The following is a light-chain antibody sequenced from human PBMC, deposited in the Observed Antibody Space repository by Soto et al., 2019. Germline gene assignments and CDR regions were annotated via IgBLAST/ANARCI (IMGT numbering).Light chain of an antibody. CDR2: DSS. J-gene: IGKJ2*01. V-gene: IGKV1-39*01. Sequence: DIQITQSPSSLSASVGDRVTITCRASQSISNYLSWYQQKPGKAPKLLIYDSSTLRSGVPSRFSGSGSGTDFTLTISSLQPEDFATYYCQQSYNAPRTFGQGTKLEIE. CDR3: QQSYNAPRT. CDR1: QSISNY.